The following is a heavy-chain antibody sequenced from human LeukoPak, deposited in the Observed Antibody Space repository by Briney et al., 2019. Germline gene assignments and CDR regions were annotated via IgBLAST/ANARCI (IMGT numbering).Heavy chain of an antibody. CDR2: ISSSSSYI. CDR1: GFTFSSYS. D-gene: IGHD3-3*01. Sequence: PGGSLRLSCAASGFTFSSYSMNWVRQAPGKGLEWVSSISSSSSYIYYADSVKGRFTISRDNAKNSLYLQMNSLRAEDTAVYYCARDREFWRVGDYYGMDVWGQGTTVTVSS. CDR3: ARDREFWRVGDYYGMDV. V-gene: IGHV3-21*01. J-gene: IGHJ6*02.